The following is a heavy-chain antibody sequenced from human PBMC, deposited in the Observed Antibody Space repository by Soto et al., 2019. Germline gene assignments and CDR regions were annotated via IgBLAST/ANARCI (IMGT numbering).Heavy chain of an antibody. V-gene: IGHV3-7*01. J-gene: IGHJ6*02. CDR1: GFTFSSYW. D-gene: IGHD6-13*01. Sequence: GGSLRLSCAASGFTFSSYWMSWVRQAPGKGLEWVANIKQDGSEKYYVDSVKGRFTISRDNAKNSLYLQMNSLRAEDTAVYYCARDPKEYSSSWYPYYYYYGMDVWGQGTTVTVSS. CDR3: ARDPKEYSSSWYPYYYYYGMDV. CDR2: IKQDGSEK.